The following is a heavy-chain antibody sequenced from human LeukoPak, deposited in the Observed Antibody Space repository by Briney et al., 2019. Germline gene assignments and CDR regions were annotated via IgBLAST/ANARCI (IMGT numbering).Heavy chain of an antibody. CDR2: FYRGETT. J-gene: IGHJ4*02. CDR3: AREVVSIPSYFES. V-gene: IGHV3-53*01. Sequence: GGSLRLSCVASAFTVSSSYMYWVRQAPGKGLEWVSFFYRGETTYYAESVRGRFTISRDISKNTLYLLMNSLIPEDTAVYYCAREVVSIPSYFESWGQGTRVTVSS. CDR1: AFTVSSSY. D-gene: IGHD2-15*01.